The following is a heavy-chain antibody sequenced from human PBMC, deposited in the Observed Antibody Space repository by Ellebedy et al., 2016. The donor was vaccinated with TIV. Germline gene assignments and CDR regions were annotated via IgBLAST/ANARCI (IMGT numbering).Heavy chain of an antibody. CDR2: INPNSGGT. CDR3: ARSQFLDHYYGVDV. J-gene: IGHJ6*02. D-gene: IGHD3-3*01. CDR1: GYTFTGYY. Sequence: ASVKVSCKASGYTFTGYYMHWVRQAPGQGLEWMGWINPNSGGTNYAQKFQGRVTMTRDTSISTAYMELSRLRSDDTAVYYCARSQFLDHYYGVDVWGQGTLVTVSS. V-gene: IGHV1-2*02.